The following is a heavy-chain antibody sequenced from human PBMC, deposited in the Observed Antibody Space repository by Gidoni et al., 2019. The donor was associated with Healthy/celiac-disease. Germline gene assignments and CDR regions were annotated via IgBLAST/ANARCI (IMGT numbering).Heavy chain of an antibody. Sequence: QVQLVESGGGVVQPGRSLRLSCAASGFTFSSYGMHWVRQAPGKGLEWVAVIWYDGSNKYYADSVKGRFTISRDNSKNTLYLQMNSLRAEDTAVYYCARDRDGYNYDYWGQGTLVTVSS. D-gene: IGHD5-12*01. CDR2: IWYDGSNK. V-gene: IGHV3-33*01. CDR3: ARDRDGYNYDY. J-gene: IGHJ4*02. CDR1: GFTFSSYG.